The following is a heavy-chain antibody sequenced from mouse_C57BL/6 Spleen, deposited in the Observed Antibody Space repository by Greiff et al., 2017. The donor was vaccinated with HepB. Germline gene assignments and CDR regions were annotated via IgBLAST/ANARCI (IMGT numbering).Heavy chain of an antibody. Sequence: EVQLVESGPELVKPGASVKISCKASGYTFTDYYMNWVKQSHGKSLEWIGDINPNNGGTSYNQKFKGKATLTVDKSSSTAYMELRSLTSEDSAVYYCARGNDVYYAMDYWGQGTSVTVSS. CDR2: INPNNGGT. D-gene: IGHD1-2*01. CDR1: GYTFTDYY. CDR3: ARGNDVYYAMDY. J-gene: IGHJ4*01. V-gene: IGHV1-26*01.